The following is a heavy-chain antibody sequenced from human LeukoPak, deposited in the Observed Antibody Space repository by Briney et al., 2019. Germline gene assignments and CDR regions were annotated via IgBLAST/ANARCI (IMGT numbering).Heavy chain of an antibody. V-gene: IGHV1-2*02. Sequence: ASVKVSCKASGYTFTGHYIHWVRQAPGQGLEWMGWTNPTSGGTSYAQTFQGRVTMTRDTSITTAYMELSRLRSDDTAVYYCARVVWLGGWLQFGWFDPWGQGTLVTVSS. D-gene: IGHD5-24*01. CDR1: GYTFTGHY. CDR2: TNPTSGGT. J-gene: IGHJ5*02. CDR3: ARVVWLGGWLQFGWFDP.